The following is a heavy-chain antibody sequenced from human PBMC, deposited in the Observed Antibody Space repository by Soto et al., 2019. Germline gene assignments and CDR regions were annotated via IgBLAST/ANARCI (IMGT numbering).Heavy chain of an antibody. J-gene: IGHJ5*02. CDR1: GGSISSGGYY. V-gene: IGHV4-31*03. D-gene: IGHD2-2*01. CDR2: IYSSGST. CDR3: ARSPDCSSTSCYVRWFDP. Sequence: QVQLQESGPGLVKPSQTLSLTCTVSGGSISSGGYYWSWIRQHPGKGLEWIGYIYSSGSTYYNPYLKSRVTISVDTSKNQFSLKLSSVTAADTAVYYCARSPDCSSTSCYVRWFDPWGQGTLVTVSS.